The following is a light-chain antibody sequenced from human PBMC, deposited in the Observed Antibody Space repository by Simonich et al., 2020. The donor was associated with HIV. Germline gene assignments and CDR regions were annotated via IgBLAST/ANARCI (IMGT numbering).Light chain of an antibody. CDR2: GTS. CDR3: QQYNNWPPMYT. CDR1: QSVGSSD. V-gene: IGKV3-15*01. J-gene: IGKJ2*01. Sequence: EVVMTQSPATLSVSPGERATLSCRASQSVGSSDLAWYQQKPGQAPRLLIYGTSTRATGIPARFSGSGSGTEFTLTISSLQSEDFAVYYCQQYNNWPPMYTFGQGTKLEIK.